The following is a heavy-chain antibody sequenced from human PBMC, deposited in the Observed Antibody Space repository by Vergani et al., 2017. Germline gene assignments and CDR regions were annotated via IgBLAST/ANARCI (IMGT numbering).Heavy chain of an antibody. CDR2: FDPEDGET. V-gene: IGHV1-24*01. Sequence: QVQLVQSGAEVKKPGASVKVSCKVSGYTLTELSMHWVRQAPGKGLEWMGGFDPEDGETIYAQKFQGRVTMTEATSTDTAYMELSSLRSEDTAVYYCATDCSSTSCYGGGYYGMDVWGQGTTVTVSS. CDR1: GYTLTELS. D-gene: IGHD2-2*01. CDR3: ATDCSSTSCYGGGYYGMDV. J-gene: IGHJ6*02.